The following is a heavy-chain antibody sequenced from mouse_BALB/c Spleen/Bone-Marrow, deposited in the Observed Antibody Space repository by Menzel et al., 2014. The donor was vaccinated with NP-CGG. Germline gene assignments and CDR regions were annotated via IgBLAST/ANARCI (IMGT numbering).Heavy chain of an antibody. Sequence: VQLKESGGGLVQPGGSLKLSCAASGFDFSGFWMGWVRQAPGKGLEWIGEINPDSSTINYTPSLKDRFIISRDNAKNTLYLQMSKVRSEDTALYYCARLGYYGGFAYWGQRTLVTVSA. CDR3: ARLGYYGGFAY. D-gene: IGHD2-3*01. CDR2: INPDSSTI. CDR1: GFDFSGFW. V-gene: IGHV4-1*02. J-gene: IGHJ3*01.